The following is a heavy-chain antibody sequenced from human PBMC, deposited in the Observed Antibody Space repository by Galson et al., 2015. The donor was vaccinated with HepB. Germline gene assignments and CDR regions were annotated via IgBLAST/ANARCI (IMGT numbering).Heavy chain of an antibody. Sequence: SLRLSCAASGFTFDDYAMHWVRQAPGKGLEWVSGISWSSGSIGYADSVKGRFTISRDNAKNSLYLQMNSLRAEDTAVYYCARGDYYDAIRLDYWGQGTLVTVSS. J-gene: IGHJ4*02. V-gene: IGHV3-9*01. CDR1: GFTFDDYA. CDR2: ISWSSGSI. CDR3: ARGDYYDAIRLDY. D-gene: IGHD3-22*01.